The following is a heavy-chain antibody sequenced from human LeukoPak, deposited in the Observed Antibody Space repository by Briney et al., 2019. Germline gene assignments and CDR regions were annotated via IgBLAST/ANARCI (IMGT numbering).Heavy chain of an antibody. CDR3: AKSPHPCCSSTSCLYYFES. Sequence: GGSLRLSCAASGFTFSSYAMSWVRQAPGRGLEWVSAISGSGGSTYYADSVKGRYTISRDNSKNTLYLQMDSLRAEYTAVYYCAKSPHPCCSSTSCLYYFESWGQGTLVTVSS. J-gene: IGHJ4*02. D-gene: IGHD2-2*01. CDR1: GFTFSSYA. CDR2: ISGSGGST. V-gene: IGHV3-23*01.